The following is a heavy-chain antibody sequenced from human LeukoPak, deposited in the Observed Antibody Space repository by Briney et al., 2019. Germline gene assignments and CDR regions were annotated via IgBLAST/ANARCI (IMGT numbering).Heavy chain of an antibody. D-gene: IGHD3-22*01. CDR2: IYYSGST. CDR3: ARDYAPWYHYDSSGYYGWFDP. Sequence: PSETLSLTCTVSGGSISSYYWSWIRQPPGKGLEWIGYIYYSGSTYYNPSLKSRVTISVDTSKNQFSLKLSSVTAADTAVYYCARDYAPWYHYDSSGYYGWFDPWGQGTLVTVSS. J-gene: IGHJ5*02. CDR1: GGSISSYY. V-gene: IGHV4-59*12.